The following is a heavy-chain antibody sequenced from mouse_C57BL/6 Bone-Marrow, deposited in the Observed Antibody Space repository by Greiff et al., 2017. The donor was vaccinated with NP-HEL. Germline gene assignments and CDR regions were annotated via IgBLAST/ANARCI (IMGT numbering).Heavy chain of an antibody. Sequence: QVQLKQPGAELVKPGASVKLSCKASGYTFTSYWMHWVKQRPGQGLEWIGMIHPNSGSTNYNEKFKSKATLTVDKSSSTAYMQLSSLTSEDSAVYYCAREGDDPYAMDYWGQGTSVTVSS. CDR3: AREGDDPYAMDY. CDR1: GYTFTSYW. CDR2: IHPNSGST. D-gene: IGHD2-3*01. J-gene: IGHJ4*01. V-gene: IGHV1-64*01.